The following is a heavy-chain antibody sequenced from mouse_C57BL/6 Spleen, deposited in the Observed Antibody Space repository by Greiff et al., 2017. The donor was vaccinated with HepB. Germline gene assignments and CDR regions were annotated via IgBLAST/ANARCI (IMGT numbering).Heavy chain of an antibody. J-gene: IGHJ2*01. Sequence: DVKLVESGGDLVKPGGSLKLSCAASGFTFSSYGMSWVRQTPDKRLEWVATISSGGSYTYYPDSVKGRFTISRDNAKNTLYLQMSSLKSEDTAMYYCARHEGLWSYYFDYWGQGTTLTVSS. D-gene: IGHD1-1*02. CDR3: ARHEGLWSYYFDY. CDR1: GFTFSSYG. CDR2: ISSGGSYT. V-gene: IGHV5-6*02.